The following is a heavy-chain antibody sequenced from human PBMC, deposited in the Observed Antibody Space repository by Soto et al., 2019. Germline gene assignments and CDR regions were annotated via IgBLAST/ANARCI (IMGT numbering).Heavy chain of an antibody. CDR1: GGTFSSYA. J-gene: IGHJ5*02. V-gene: IGHV1-69*06. Sequence: SVKVSCKASGGTFSSYAISWVRQAPGQGLEWMGGIIPIFGTANYAQKFQGRVTITADKSTSTAYMELSSLRSEDTAVYYCARGLVDPPDNWFDPWGQGTLVTVSS. CDR2: IIPIFGTA. CDR3: ARGLVDPPDNWFDP. D-gene: IGHD3-3*01.